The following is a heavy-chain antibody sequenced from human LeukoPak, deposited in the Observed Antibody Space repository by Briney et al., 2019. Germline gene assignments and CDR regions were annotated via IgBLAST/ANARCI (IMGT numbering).Heavy chain of an antibody. V-gene: IGHV4-30-4*01. Sequence: SQTLSLTCTVSGGSISSGDYYWSWIRQPPGKGLEWIGYIYYSGSTYYNPSLKSRVTISVDTSKNQFSLKLSSVTAADTAVYYCARVSPDLNDSSGFDYWGHGTLVTVSS. CDR2: IYYSGST. D-gene: IGHD3-22*01. CDR1: GGSISSGDYY. J-gene: IGHJ4*01. CDR3: ARVSPDLNDSSGFDY.